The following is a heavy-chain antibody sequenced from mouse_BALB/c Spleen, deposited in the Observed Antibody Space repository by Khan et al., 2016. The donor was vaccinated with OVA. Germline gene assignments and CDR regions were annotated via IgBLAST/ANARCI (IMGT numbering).Heavy chain of an antibody. J-gene: IGHJ2*01. Sequence: QIQLVQSGPELKKPGETVKISCKASGYTFTNYGMNWVKQAPGKGLKWMGWINTNTGEPTYAEEFKGRFAFSLETSASTAYLQINNLKHEDTATYYCARGEYRGDDWGQGTTLTVSS. CDR3: ARGEYRGDD. CDR2: INTNTGEP. V-gene: IGHV9-3*02. CDR1: GYTFTNYG. D-gene: IGHD1-3*01.